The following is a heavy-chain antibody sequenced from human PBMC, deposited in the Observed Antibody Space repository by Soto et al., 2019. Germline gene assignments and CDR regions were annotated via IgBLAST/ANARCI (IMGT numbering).Heavy chain of an antibody. CDR1: GFTFSSYA. J-gene: IGHJ6*02. D-gene: IGHD4-17*01. V-gene: IGHV3-23*01. CDR2: ISGSGGST. CDR3: QKDQFLTTVNLYYYYGMEV. Sequence: GGSLRLSCAASGFTFSSYAMSWVRQAPGKGLEWVSAISGSGGSTYYADSVKGRFTISRDNSKNTLYLQMNSLRAEDTAVYYCQKDQFLTTVNLYYYYGMEVWGQGTTVTVS.